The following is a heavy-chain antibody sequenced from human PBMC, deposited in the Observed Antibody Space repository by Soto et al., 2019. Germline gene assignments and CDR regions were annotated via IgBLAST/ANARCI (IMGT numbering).Heavy chain of an antibody. D-gene: IGHD6-13*01. CDR3: ARAPGIAAAGTNYFDY. J-gene: IGHJ4*02. CDR1: GGSFSGYY. Sequence: GSLRLSCAVYGGSFSGYYWSWIRQPPGKGLEWIGEINHSGSTNYNPSLKSRVTISVDTSKNQFSLKLSSVTAADTAVYYCARAPGIAAAGTNYFDYWGQGTLVTVSS. V-gene: IGHV4-34*01. CDR2: INHSGST.